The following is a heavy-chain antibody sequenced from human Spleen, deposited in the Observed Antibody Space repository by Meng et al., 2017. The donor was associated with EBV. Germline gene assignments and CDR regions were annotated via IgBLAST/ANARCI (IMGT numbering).Heavy chain of an antibody. Sequence: GTVKTYAGSCVRQDPRQWLECMVSLIPMSDAPHYAQKFQGRVTITADESTSTHYMHLSGLTSDDTAVYYCASESGRGFTPDYWGQGTLVTVSS. CDR3: ASESGRGFTPDY. V-gene: IGHV1-69*15. D-gene: IGHD3-10*01. CDR2: LIPMSDAP. J-gene: IGHJ4*02. CDR1: GTVKTYA.